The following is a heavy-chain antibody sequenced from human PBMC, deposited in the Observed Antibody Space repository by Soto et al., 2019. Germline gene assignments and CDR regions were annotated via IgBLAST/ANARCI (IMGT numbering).Heavy chain of an antibody. Sequence: PSQTLSLTCAISGDGVSSNSAAWNWIRQSPSRGLEWLGRTYYRSKWYNDYAVSVKSRITINPDTSKNQFSLQLNSVTPEDTAVYYCARVERGAAAGLGYGMDVWGQGTTVTVSS. V-gene: IGHV6-1*01. D-gene: IGHD6-13*01. CDR2: TYYRSKWYN. CDR3: ARVERGAAAGLGYGMDV. J-gene: IGHJ6*02. CDR1: GDGVSSNSAA.